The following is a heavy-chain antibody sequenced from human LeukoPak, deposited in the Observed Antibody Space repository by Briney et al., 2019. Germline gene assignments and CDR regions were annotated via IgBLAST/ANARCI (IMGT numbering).Heavy chain of an antibody. J-gene: IGHJ4*02. CDR3: ALDSGLSY. Sequence: GGSLRLSCAASGFSFSDHYMDWVRQAPGKGLEWVGRTRNKADNYTTEYAASVKGRFTISRDDSKESLYLQMNSLKTEDTAVYYCALDSGLSYWGQGALVTVSS. CDR2: TRNKADNYTT. D-gene: IGHD3-10*01. CDR1: GFSFSDHY. V-gene: IGHV3-72*01.